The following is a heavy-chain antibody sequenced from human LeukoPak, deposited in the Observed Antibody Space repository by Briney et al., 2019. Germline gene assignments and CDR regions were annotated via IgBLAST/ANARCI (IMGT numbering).Heavy chain of an antibody. CDR1: GGSISSYY. Sequence: PLETLSLTCTVSGGSISSYYWSWIRQPPGKGLEWIGYIYYSGSTNYNPSLKSRVTISVDTSKNQLSLKLSSATAADTAVYYCARVGYSYGYLDYWGQGTLVTVSS. V-gene: IGHV4-59*01. CDR3: ARVGYSYGYLDY. D-gene: IGHD5-18*01. J-gene: IGHJ4*02. CDR2: IYYSGST.